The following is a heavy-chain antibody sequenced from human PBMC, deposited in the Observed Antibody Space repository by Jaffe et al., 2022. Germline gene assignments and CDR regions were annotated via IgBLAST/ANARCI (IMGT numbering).Heavy chain of an antibody. CDR1: GFTFSSYA. J-gene: IGHJ4*02. Sequence: EVQLLESGGGLVQPGGSLRLSCAASGFTFSSYAMSWVRQAPGKGLEWVSAISGSGGSTYYADSVKGRFTISRDNSKNTLYLQMNSLRAEDTAVYYCAKDSIYYDFWSGYYGGRFDYWGQGTLVTVSS. CDR2: ISGSGGST. D-gene: IGHD3-3*01. CDR3: AKDSIYYDFWSGYYGGRFDY. V-gene: IGHV3-23*01.